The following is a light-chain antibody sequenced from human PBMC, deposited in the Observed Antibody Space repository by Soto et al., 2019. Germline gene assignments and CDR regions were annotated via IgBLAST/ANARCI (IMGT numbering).Light chain of an antibody. CDR3: HHYTNWPLT. Sequence: EIVLTQSPATLSVSPGAGATLSCRASQGIGSTLAWYQQKTGQTTRLLICDTSTRDTGVPARFSGSASGAEFALTITSLQSEDFAVDYCHHYTNWPLTCGGGT. CDR1: QGIGST. J-gene: IGKJ4*01. CDR2: DTS. V-gene: IGKV3-15*01.